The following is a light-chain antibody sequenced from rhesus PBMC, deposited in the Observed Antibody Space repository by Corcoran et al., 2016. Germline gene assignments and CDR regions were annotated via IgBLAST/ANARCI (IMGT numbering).Light chain of an antibody. Sequence: DIQMTQSPSSLSASVVDRVTITCRASQGINNYLSCLQQKPGKAPKPLIYYASSLETGVPTRLSGSRSWSGYPLTIRSLRPEHIATYYFQQYNNSPFTFVPVTKLDIK. V-gene: IGKV1-66*01. J-gene: IGKJ3*01. CDR3: QQYNNSPFT. CDR2: YAS. CDR1: QGINNY.